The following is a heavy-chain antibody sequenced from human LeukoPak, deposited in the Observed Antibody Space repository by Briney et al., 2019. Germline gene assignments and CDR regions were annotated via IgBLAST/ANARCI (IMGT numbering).Heavy chain of an antibody. CDR3: ARSAGEYYYYGMDV. J-gene: IGHJ6*02. CDR2: IYSGGST. D-gene: IGHD7-27*01. Sequence: PGGSLRLSCAASGFTVSSNYMSWVRQAPGKGLEWVSVIYSGGSTYYADSVKGRFTISRDNSKNTLYLQMNSLRAGDTAVYYCARSAGEYYYYGMDVWGQGTTVTVSS. V-gene: IGHV3-66*01. CDR1: GFTVSSNY.